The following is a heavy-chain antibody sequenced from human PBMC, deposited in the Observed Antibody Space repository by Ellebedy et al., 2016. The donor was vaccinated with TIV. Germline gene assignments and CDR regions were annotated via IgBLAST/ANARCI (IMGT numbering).Heavy chain of an antibody. CDR1: GGSISSSSYY. V-gene: IGHV4-39*01. D-gene: IGHD3-10*01. Sequence: GSLRLXXTVSGGSISSSSYYWGWIRQPPGKGLEWIGSIYYSGSTYYNPSLKSRVTISVDTSKNQFSLKLSSVTAADTAVYYCARRRVRGGHEVLDYWGQGTLVTVSS. CDR2: IYYSGST. J-gene: IGHJ4*02. CDR3: ARRRVRGGHEVLDY.